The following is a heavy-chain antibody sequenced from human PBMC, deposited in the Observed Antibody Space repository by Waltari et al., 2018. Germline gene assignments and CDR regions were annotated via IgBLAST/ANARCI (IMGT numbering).Heavy chain of an antibody. D-gene: IGHD4-17*01. CDR2: ISGSGAST. J-gene: IGHJ4*02. Sequence: EVQLLDSGGGLVQPGGSLRLSCAASELTFSTYAMSWVRQAPGKGLEWVLGISGSGASTYYADSVKCRFTISRDNSKNTLYLQMNSLRAEDTAIYYCAKDSMTTVPYYFDYWGQGTLVTVSS. CDR1: ELTFSTYA. V-gene: IGHV3-23*01. CDR3: AKDSMTTVPYYFDY.